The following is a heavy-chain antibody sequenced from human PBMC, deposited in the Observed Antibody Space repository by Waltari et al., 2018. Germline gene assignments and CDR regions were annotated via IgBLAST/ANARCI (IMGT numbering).Heavy chain of an antibody. D-gene: IGHD6-13*01. CDR3: AKASGIAAAGTGFDDY. Sequence: VQLLESGGGLVQPGGSLRLSCAASGFTFSSYAMSWVRQAPGKGLEWVSAISGSGGSTYYADSVKGRFTISRDNSKNTLYLQMNSLRAEDTAVYYCAKASGIAAAGTGFDDYWGQGTLVTVSS. CDR1: GFTFSSYA. CDR2: ISGSGGST. J-gene: IGHJ4*02. V-gene: IGHV3-23*01.